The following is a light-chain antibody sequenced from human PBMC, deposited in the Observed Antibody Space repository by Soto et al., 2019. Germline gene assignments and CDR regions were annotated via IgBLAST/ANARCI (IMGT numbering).Light chain of an antibody. CDR2: GNS. CDR3: QSYDSSVTLRV. V-gene: IGLV1-40*01. Sequence: QAVVTQPPSVSGAPGQRVTISCTGSSSNIGAGYDVHWYQQLPGTAPKLLIYGNSNRPSGVPDRFSGSKSGTSASLAITGLQADDEADYYCQSYDSSVTLRVFGTGTKFTVL. CDR1: SSNIGAGYD. J-gene: IGLJ1*01.